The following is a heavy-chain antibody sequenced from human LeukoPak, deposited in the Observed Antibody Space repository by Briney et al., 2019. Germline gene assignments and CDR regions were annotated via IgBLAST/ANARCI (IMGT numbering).Heavy chain of an antibody. CDR1: GYSFTRYW. D-gene: IGHD3-10*01. J-gene: IGHJ4*02. V-gene: IGHV5-51*01. CDR3: ARPRFGDLYYFDY. Sequence: PGESLKISCKGSGYSFTRYWLGWVRQMPGKGLEWMGIIYPGDSDTRYSPSFQGQVTISADKSISTAYLQWSSLKASDTAMYYCARPRFGDLYYFDYWGQGTLVTVSS. CDR2: IYPGDSDT.